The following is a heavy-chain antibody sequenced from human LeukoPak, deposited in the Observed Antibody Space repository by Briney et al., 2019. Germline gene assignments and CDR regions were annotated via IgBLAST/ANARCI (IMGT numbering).Heavy chain of an antibody. Sequence: GGSLRLSCAASGFTFSNYWMHWVRQAPGKGLVWVSRINSDGSGTSYADSVKGRFTISRDNAKNTLYLQMNSLRADDTAVYYCARAGDYGDYSTNYFDYGGQGTLVTVSS. CDR3: ARAGDYGDYSTNYFDY. D-gene: IGHD4-17*01. CDR1: GFTFSNYW. J-gene: IGHJ4*02. V-gene: IGHV3-74*01. CDR2: INSDGSGT.